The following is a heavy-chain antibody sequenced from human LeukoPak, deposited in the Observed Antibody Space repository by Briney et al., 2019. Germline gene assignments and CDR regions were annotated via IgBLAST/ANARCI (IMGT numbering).Heavy chain of an antibody. V-gene: IGHV1-2*02. D-gene: IGHD3-22*01. J-gene: IGHJ5*02. Sequence: ASVKVSCKASGYTFTGYYMHWVRQAPGQGLEWMGWINPNSGGTNYAQKFQGRVTMTRDTSISTAYMELSSLRSEDTAVYYCARDLGQYYDTSDNWFDPWGQGALVTVSS. CDR1: GYTFTGYY. CDR3: ARDLGQYYDTSDNWFDP. CDR2: INPNSGGT.